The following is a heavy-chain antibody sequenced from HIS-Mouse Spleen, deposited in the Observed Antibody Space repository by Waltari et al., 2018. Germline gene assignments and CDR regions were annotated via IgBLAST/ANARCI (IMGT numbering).Heavy chain of an antibody. CDR2: IYYSGST. CDR1: GGSISSSSYH. V-gene: IGHV4-39*07. CDR3: AREIPYSSSWYDWYFDL. D-gene: IGHD6-13*01. J-gene: IGHJ2*01. Sequence: QLQLQESGPGLVKPSETLSLTCTVSGGSISSSSYHWGLIRQPPRKGLEWIGSIYYSGSTYYNPSLKSRVTISVDTSKNQFSLKLSSVTAADTAVYYCAREIPYSSSWYDWYFDLWGRGTLVTVSS.